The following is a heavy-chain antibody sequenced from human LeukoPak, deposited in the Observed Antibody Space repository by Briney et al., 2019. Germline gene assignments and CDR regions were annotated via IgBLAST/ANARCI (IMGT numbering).Heavy chain of an antibody. Sequence: GGSLRLSCAASGFTFSSYGMHWVRQAPGKGLERVAVIWYDGSNKYYADSVKGRFTISRDNSKNTLYLQMNSLRAEDTAVYYCARDNYYDSSGYYPYDAFDIWGQGTMVTVSS. CDR2: IWYDGSNK. CDR1: GFTFSSYG. J-gene: IGHJ3*02. D-gene: IGHD3-22*01. CDR3: ARDNYYDSSGYYPYDAFDI. V-gene: IGHV3-33*01.